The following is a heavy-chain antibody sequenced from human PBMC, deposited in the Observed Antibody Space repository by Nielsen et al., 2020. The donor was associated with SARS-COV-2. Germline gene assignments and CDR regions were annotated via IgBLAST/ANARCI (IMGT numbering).Heavy chain of an antibody. CDR2: IYTDGST. CDR3: AKPSVDIVPGHYYFFDD. D-gene: IGHD3-9*01. V-gene: IGHV3-66*04. J-gene: IGHJ4*02. Sequence: GESLKISCGASGFTISSSFMSWVRQAAGKGLDWVSVIYTDGSTSHADSVKGRFTISRDNSKNTLYLQMNSLRAEDTAVYYCAKPSVDIVPGHYYFFDDWGQGTLVTVSS. CDR1: GFTISSSF.